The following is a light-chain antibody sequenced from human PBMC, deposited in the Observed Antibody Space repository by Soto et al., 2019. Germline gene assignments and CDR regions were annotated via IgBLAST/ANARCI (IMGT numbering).Light chain of an antibody. CDR1: QTISSY. J-gene: IGKJ2*01. V-gene: IGKV1-39*01. Sequence: DLQMTQSPSSLSASVGDRVTITCRASQTISSYLNWYQQNPGKAPKLHIYAASILQSGVPSRFSGRGAGTDVTLTISSQQPEDFATYYCQQSSYNPYTFGQGTKLEIK. CDR3: QQSSYNPYT. CDR2: AAS.